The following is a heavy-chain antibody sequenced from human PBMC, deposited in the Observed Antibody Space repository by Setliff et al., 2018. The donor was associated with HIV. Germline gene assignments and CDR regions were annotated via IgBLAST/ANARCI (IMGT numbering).Heavy chain of an antibody. D-gene: IGHD3-10*01. V-gene: IGHV4-59*01. Sequence: PSXXLSLXCTVSGGSIGRXXXXXXRQPTGKGLEGIGYLSYTGSTNYNPSLTSRVTMSVDPSKHHFSLTLTSVTAADTALYYCARFPGSLTYFDYWGQGTLVTVSS. CDR2: LSYTGST. CDR3: ARFPGSLTYFDY. CDR1: GGSIGRXX. J-gene: IGHJ4*02.